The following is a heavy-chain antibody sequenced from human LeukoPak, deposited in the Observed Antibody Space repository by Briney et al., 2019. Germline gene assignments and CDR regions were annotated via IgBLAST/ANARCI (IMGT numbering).Heavy chain of an antibody. Sequence: GRSLRLSCEASGFTFSSYAMHWVRQAPGKGLERVAIISYDGSSKYYADSVKGRFTISRDNSKITMYLQMNSLRPEDTAVYYCARALAVASSTYYYGMDVWGQGTTVTVSS. V-gene: IGHV3-30-3*01. CDR2: ISYDGSSK. CDR1: GFTFSSYA. J-gene: IGHJ6*02. D-gene: IGHD6-19*01. CDR3: ARALAVASSTYYYGMDV.